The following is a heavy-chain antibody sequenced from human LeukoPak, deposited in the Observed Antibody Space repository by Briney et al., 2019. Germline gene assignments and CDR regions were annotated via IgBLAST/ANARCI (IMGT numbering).Heavy chain of an antibody. CDR2: RKQDGSGQ. CDR1: RFTLSNSW. J-gene: IGHJ4*02. Sequence: PGGSLRLSCAASRFTLSNSWMSWVRQAPGKGLEWVASRKQDGSGQYYVDSVKGRFTISKDNAKNSLYLQMNSLRAEDTAMYYCARGDSSSMIDYWGQGTLVTVSS. CDR3: ARGDSSSMIDY. V-gene: IGHV3-7*01. D-gene: IGHD6-6*01.